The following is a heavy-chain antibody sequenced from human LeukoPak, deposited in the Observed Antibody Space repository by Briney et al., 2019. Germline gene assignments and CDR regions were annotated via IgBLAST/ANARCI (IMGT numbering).Heavy chain of an antibody. CDR2: INPNSGGT. CDR3: ARCPHRRGSCPHFDY. D-gene: IGHD2-2*01. J-gene: IGHJ4*02. V-gene: IGHV1-2*02. CDR1: GYMFTGYY. Sequence: EASAKVSCKASGYMFTGYYMHWVRQAPGQGLEWMGWINPNSGGTNYAQNFQGRVTMTRDTSVSTAYMELSRLRSDDTAVYYCARCPHRRGSCPHFDYWGQGTLVTVSS.